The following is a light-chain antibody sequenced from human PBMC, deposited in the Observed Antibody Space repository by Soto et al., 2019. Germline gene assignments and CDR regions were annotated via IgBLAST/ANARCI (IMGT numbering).Light chain of an antibody. CDR3: QSYDSGLSAVL. CDR1: SSNIGADYD. J-gene: IGLJ2*01. Sequence: QSVLTQPPSVSGAPGQRVTISCTGSSSNIGADYDVNWYQQFPGTAPKLLIYGNDNRPSGVPDRFSGSKSDTSASLAVTGLQAEYEADYYCQSYDSGLSAVLFGGGTKLTVL. V-gene: IGLV1-40*01. CDR2: GND.